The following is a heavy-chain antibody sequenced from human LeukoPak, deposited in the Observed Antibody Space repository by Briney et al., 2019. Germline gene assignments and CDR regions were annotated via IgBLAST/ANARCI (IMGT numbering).Heavy chain of an antibody. J-gene: IGHJ4*02. CDR2: ISYDGSNK. CDR1: GFTFSSYA. CDR3: ARDTLVRYTAMVDY. D-gene: IGHD5-18*01. V-gene: IGHV3-30-3*01. Sequence: GGSLRLSCAASGFTFSSYAMHWVRQAPGKGLEWVAVISYDGSNKYYADSAKGRFTISRDNSKNTLYLQMNSLRAEDTAVYYCARDTLVRYTAMVDYWGQGTLVTVSS.